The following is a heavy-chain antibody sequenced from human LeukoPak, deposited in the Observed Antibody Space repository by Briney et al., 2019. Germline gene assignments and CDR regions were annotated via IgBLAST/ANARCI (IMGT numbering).Heavy chain of an antibody. CDR3: ARVVHCSSTSCYDYYYYYYMDV. J-gene: IGHJ6*03. V-gene: IGHV3-23*01. D-gene: IGHD2-2*01. Sequence: GGSLRLSCAVSGFMFSQHTMSWVRQAPGKRLEWVSSISGSGDATRYADSVMGRFTISRDNAKNTLSLQMNSLRAEDTAVYYCARVVHCSSTSCYDYYYYYYMDVWGKGTTVTVSS. CDR1: GFMFSQHT. CDR2: ISGSGDAT.